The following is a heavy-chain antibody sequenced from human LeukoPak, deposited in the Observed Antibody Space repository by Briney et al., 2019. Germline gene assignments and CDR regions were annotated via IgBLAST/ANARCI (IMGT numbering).Heavy chain of an antibody. J-gene: IGHJ6*02. Sequence: PSETLSLTCTVSGGSMNSYYWSWIRQPPGKGLEWIGYIYYSGSTTYNPSLKSRVTISVDTSKNQFSLKLSSVTAADTAVYYCARVDNYYYYYAMDVWGQGTTVTVSS. CDR2: IYYSGST. CDR3: ARVDNYYYYYAMDV. CDR1: GGSMNSYY. V-gene: IGHV4-59*01.